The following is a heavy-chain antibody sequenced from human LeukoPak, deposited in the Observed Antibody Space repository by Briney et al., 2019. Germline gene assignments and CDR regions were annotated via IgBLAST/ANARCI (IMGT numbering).Heavy chain of an antibody. D-gene: IGHD3-16*02. V-gene: IGHV4-39*01. Sequence: PSETLSLTCTVSGGSISSSSYYWGWIRQPPGKGLEWIGSIYYSGITYYNPSLKSRVTISVDTSKNQFSLKVSSVTAADTAVYYCARTTSGGVIAIDYWGQGTPVTVSS. J-gene: IGHJ4*02. CDR1: GGSISSSSYY. CDR2: IYYSGIT. CDR3: ARTTSGGVIAIDY.